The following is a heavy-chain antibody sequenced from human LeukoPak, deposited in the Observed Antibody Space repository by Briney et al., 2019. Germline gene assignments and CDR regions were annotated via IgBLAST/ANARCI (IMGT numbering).Heavy chain of an antibody. CDR2: ISGSGGST. J-gene: IGHJ4*02. D-gene: IGHD2-2*01. V-gene: IGHV3-23*01. Sequence: GGSLRLSCAASGFSFSRYSLSWVRQAPGKGLEWVSAISGSGGSTYYADSVKGRFTISRDNSKNTLYLQMNSLRAEDTAVYYCAKDGPLGDIVVVPAATYRGLVGWGQGTLVTVSS. CDR1: GFSFSRYS. CDR3: AKDGPLGDIVVVPAATYRGLVG.